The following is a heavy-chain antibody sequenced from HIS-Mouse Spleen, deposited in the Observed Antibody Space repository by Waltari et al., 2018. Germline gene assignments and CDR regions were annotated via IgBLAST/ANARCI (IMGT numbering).Heavy chain of an antibody. CDR3: AKDRGSPLYFDY. J-gene: IGHJ4*02. D-gene: IGHD1-26*01. CDR1: GFTFGSCG. CDR2: ISYDGSNK. V-gene: IGHV3-30*18. Sequence: QVQLVESGGGVVQPGRSLRLSCAASGFTFGSCGLHWVRQAPGKGLEWVAVISYDGSNKYYADSVKGRFTISRDNSKNTLYLQMNSLRAEDTAVYYCAKDRGSPLYFDYWGQGTLVTVSS.